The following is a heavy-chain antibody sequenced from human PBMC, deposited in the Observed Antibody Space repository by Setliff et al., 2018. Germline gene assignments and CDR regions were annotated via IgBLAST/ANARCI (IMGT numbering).Heavy chain of an antibody. Sequence: SETLSLTCTVSGGSISSRSYYWGWIRQPPGKGLEWIGSIYHGGSSYYNPSLRSRVTISVDTSKNQFSLRLTSVTAADTASYFCARQGGRLFDNWGQGALVTVSS. J-gene: IGHJ4*02. CDR3: ARQGGRLFDN. V-gene: IGHV4-39*01. CDR2: IYHGGSS. CDR1: GGSISSRSYY.